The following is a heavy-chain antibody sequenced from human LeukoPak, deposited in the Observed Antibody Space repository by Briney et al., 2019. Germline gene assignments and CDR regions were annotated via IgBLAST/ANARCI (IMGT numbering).Heavy chain of an antibody. Sequence: QPGRSLRLSCAASGFTFSSYGMHWVRQAPGKGLEWVAVISYDGSNKYYADSVKGRFTISRDNSKNTLYLQMNSLRAEDTAVYYCARAPCLYCSGGGGMDVWGKGTTVTVSS. D-gene: IGHD2-15*01. CDR2: ISYDGSNK. CDR1: GFTFSSYG. CDR3: ARAPCLYCSGGGGMDV. J-gene: IGHJ6*04. V-gene: IGHV3-30*03.